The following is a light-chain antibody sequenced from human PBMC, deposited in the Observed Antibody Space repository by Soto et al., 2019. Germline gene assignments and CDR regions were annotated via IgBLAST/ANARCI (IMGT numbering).Light chain of an antibody. Sequence: EIMLTQSPATLSLSPGERATLSCRASQSVSSYLAWYQQKPVQAPRLLIYDASNRATGIPARFSGSGSGTDFTLTISSLEPEDFAVYYCQQRSNWPLTFGGGTKVEIK. CDR1: QSVSSY. CDR3: QQRSNWPLT. V-gene: IGKV3-11*01. J-gene: IGKJ4*01. CDR2: DAS.